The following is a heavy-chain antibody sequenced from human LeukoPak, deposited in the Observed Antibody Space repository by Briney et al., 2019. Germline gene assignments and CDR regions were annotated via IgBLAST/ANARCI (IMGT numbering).Heavy chain of an antibody. D-gene: IGHD3-3*01. Sequence: SETLSLTCTVPGGSISSGDYYWSWIRQPPGKGLEWLGYIYYSGSTYYNPSLKSRVTISVDTSKNQFSLKLSSVTAADTAVYYCARYYDFWSGYKYYFDYWGQGTLVTVSS. V-gene: IGHV4-30-4*08. J-gene: IGHJ4*02. CDR2: IYYSGST. CDR1: GGSISSGDYY. CDR3: ARYYDFWSGYKYYFDY.